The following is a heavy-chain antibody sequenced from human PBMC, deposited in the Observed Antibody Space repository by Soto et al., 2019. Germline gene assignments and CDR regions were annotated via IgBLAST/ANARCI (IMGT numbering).Heavy chain of an antibody. Sequence: QVQLVQSGAEVKKPGSSVKVSCKASGGTFSSYAISWVRQAPGQGLEWMGGIIPIFGTANYAQKFPGRVTITADESTSTAYMELSSLRSEDTAVYYCARGAPPIVVVTARFYGMDVWGQGTTVTVSS. CDR3: ARGAPPIVVVTARFYGMDV. V-gene: IGHV1-69*01. D-gene: IGHD2-21*02. CDR2: IIPIFGTA. J-gene: IGHJ6*02. CDR1: GGTFSSYA.